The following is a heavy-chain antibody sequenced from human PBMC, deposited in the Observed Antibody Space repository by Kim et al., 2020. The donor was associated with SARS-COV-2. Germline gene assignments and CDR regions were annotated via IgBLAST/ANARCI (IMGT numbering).Heavy chain of an antibody. D-gene: IGHD5-18*01. CDR2: INHSGST. Sequence: SETLSLTCAVYGGSFSGYYWSWIRQPPGKGLEWIGEINHSGSTNYNPSLKCRVTISVDTSKNQFSLKLSSVTAADTAVYYCARGRRFSGRGYSYVFDYWGQGTLVTVSS. J-gene: IGHJ4*02. V-gene: IGHV4-34*01. CDR3: ARGRRFSGRGYSYVFDY. CDR1: GGSFSGYY.